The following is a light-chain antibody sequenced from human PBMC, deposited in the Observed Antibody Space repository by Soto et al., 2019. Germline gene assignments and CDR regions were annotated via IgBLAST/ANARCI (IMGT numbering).Light chain of an antibody. CDR3: MQPLQTPWT. CDR2: LGS. J-gene: IGKJ1*01. V-gene: IGKV2-28*01. CDR1: QSLLHSSGYNY. Sequence: DIVMTQSPLSLRVTPGEPASISCRSSQSLLHSSGYNYLHWYLQKPGQSPQLLISLGSDRAPGVPDRFSGSRSGTDFTLKITRVEAEDVGVYYCMQPLQTPWTFGQGTKVDIK.